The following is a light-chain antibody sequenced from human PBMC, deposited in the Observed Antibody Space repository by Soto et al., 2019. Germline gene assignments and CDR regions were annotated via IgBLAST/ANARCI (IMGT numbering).Light chain of an antibody. CDR3: ATWDGSLNGWV. J-gene: IGLJ3*02. CDR2: STN. CDR1: SSNIGRDT. Sequence: QLVLTQPPSASGTPGQRVTISCSGGSSNIGRDTVNWYQQLPGTAPKLLIYSTNQRPSGVPDRLSGSKSGTSASLAISGLQSADEADYYCATWDGSLNGWVFGGGTKLTVL. V-gene: IGLV1-44*01.